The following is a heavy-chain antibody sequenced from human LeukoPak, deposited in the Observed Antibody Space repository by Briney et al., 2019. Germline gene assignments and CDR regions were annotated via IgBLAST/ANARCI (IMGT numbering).Heavy chain of an antibody. D-gene: IGHD1-26*01. J-gene: IGHJ4*02. CDR3: ASRTVNSGSLLPFDY. V-gene: IGHV1-8*01. CDR1: GYTFTSYD. CDR2: MNPNSGNT. Sequence: GASVKVSCKASGYTFTSYDVNRVRQATGQGLEWMGWMNPNSGNTGYAQKFQGRVTMTRNTSISTAYLELSSLRSDDTAVYYCASRTVNSGSLLPFDYWGQGTLVTVSS.